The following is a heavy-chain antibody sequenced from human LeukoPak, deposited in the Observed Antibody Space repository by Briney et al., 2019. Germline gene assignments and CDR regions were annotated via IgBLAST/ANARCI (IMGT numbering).Heavy chain of an antibody. CDR2: IIPIVGTA. J-gene: IGHJ6*03. V-gene: IGHV1-69*05. Sequence: ASVKVSCKSSGGTFSIYAISWGRQAPGQGLEWMGGIIPIVGTANYAQKFQGRVTITTDESTSTAYMELSSLRSEDTAVYSCARALRGYSGFHYYYYYMDVWGKGTTVTVSS. CDR3: ARALRGYSGFHYYYYYMDV. CDR1: GGTFSIYA. D-gene: IGHD5-12*01.